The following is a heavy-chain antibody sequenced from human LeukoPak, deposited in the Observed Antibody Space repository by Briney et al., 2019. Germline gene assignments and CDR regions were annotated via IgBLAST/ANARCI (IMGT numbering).Heavy chain of an antibody. D-gene: IGHD3-16*02. V-gene: IGHV3-33*01. CDR1: GFTFSSYG. CDR3: ARGAGRGYLDY. CDR2: IWYDGSDK. Sequence: GGSLRLSCAASGFTFSSYGMHWVRQAPGRGLEWVAVIWYDGSDKYYADSVRGRFTISRDNSKNTLYLEMNSLRAEDTAAYYCARGAGRGYLDYWGQGTLVTVSS. J-gene: IGHJ4*02.